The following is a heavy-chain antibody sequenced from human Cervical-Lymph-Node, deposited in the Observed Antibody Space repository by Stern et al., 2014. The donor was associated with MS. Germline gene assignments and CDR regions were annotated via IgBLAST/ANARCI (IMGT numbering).Heavy chain of an antibody. CDR1: GFTFSDYY. J-gene: IGHJ4*02. V-gene: IGHV3-11*06. CDR3: ARVHSLVGATKYYFDY. CDR2: ISSSSSYT. Sequence: VQLEESGGGLVKPGGSLRLSCAASGFTFSDYYMSWIRQAPGKGLEWVSYISSSSSYTNYADSVKGRFTISRDNAKTSLYLQMNSLRAEDTAVYYCARVHSLVGATKYYFDYWGQGTLVTVSS. D-gene: IGHD1-26*01.